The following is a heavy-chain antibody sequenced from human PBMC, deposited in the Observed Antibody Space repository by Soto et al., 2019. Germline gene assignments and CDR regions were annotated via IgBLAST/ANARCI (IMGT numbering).Heavy chain of an antibody. CDR2: ISGNGGT. Sequence: GGSLRLSCAASGFTFRTYAMSWVRQAPGKGLEWVSTISGNGGTSYADFVRGRFTISRDNSKNTLYLQMNSLRAEDTAIYYCAKDAPGSGWLSDYWGQGTRVTVSS. D-gene: IGHD6-19*01. CDR3: AKDAPGSGWLSDY. V-gene: IGHV3-23*01. J-gene: IGHJ4*02. CDR1: GFTFRTYA.